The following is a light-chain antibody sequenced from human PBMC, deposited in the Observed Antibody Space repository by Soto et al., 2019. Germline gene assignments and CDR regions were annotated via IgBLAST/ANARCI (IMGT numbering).Light chain of an antibody. CDR2: AAS. J-gene: IGKJ2*01. CDR1: QRISSN. V-gene: IGKV3-15*01. Sequence: EIVMTQSPATLSVSPGERATLSCRASQRISSNLAWYHQKPGQAPRLLIYAASTRATGIPARFSGSGSGTQFTLAISILQSEDFAVYYCQQYNNLPPDTFGQGTKLEIK. CDR3: QQYNNLPPDT.